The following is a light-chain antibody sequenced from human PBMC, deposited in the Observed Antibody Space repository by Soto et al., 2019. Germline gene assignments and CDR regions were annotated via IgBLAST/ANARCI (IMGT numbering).Light chain of an antibody. CDR1: QSVSSSN. V-gene: IGKV3-20*01. Sequence: EIVLPQSPGTLSLSPGDRATLYCRASQSVSSSNLAWYQQKRGQSPRLLIYGASSRATGIPDRFSGSGSGPDFSHTISRLECEGFAVYLCLHYGNSPWTFGQGTKVDIK. CDR3: LHYGNSPWT. J-gene: IGKJ1*01. CDR2: GAS.